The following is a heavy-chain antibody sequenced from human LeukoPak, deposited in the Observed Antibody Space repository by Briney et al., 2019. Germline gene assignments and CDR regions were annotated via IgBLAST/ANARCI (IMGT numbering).Heavy chain of an antibody. CDR2: IYYSGST. Sequence: SETLSLTCTVSGGSISSYYWSWIRQPPGKGLEWIGYIYYSGSTNYNPSLKSRVTISVDTSKNQFSLKLSSVTAADTAVYYCARVVYYDSSGYYLFDYWGQGTLVTVSS. D-gene: IGHD3-22*01. CDR1: GGSISSYY. CDR3: ARVVYYDSSGYYLFDY. J-gene: IGHJ4*02. V-gene: IGHV4-59*01.